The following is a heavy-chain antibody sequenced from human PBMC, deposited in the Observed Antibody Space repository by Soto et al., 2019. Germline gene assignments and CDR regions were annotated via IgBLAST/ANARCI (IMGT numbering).Heavy chain of an antibody. CDR2: IDPSDSYT. Sequence: GESLKISCKGSGYSFTSYWISWVRQMPGKGLEWMGRIDPSDSYTNHSPSFQGHVTISADKSISTAYLQWSSLKASDTAMYYCARRIAVAGRNNWFDPWGQGTLVTVSS. J-gene: IGHJ5*02. CDR1: GYSFTSYW. D-gene: IGHD6-19*01. CDR3: ARRIAVAGRNNWFDP. V-gene: IGHV5-10-1*01.